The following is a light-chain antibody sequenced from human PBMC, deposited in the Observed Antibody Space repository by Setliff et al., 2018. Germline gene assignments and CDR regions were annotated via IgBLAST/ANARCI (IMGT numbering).Light chain of an antibody. V-gene: IGLV2-14*03. CDR1: RSDIGGYKY. CDR3: ASYSSSSHVV. CDR2: DVT. Sequence: QSVLTQPPSASGSPGQSVTISCTGTRSDIGGYKYVSWYQQHPGKAPKLIIYDVTNRPSEISNRFSGSKSGQTASLTISGLEAEDEADYYCASYSSSSHVVFGGGTKVTVL. J-gene: IGLJ2*01.